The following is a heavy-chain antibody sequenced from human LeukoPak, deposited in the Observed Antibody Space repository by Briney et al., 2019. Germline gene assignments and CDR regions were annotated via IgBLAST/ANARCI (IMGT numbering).Heavy chain of an antibody. CDR1: GFTFSSYA. CDR2: ISYDGSNK. Sequence: GGSLRLSCAASGFTFSSYAMHWVRQAPGKGREWVAVISYDGSNKYYADSVKGRFTISRDNSKNTLYLQMNSLRAEDTAVYYCAAARLVAGTVYSGQGTLVTVSS. J-gene: IGHJ4*02. D-gene: IGHD6-19*01. CDR3: AAARLVAGTVY. V-gene: IGHV3-30*04.